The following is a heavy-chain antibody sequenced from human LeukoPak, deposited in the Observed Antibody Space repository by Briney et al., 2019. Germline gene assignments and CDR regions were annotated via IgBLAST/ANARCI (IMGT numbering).Heavy chain of an antibody. Sequence: GGSLRLSCAASGFTFSSYSMNWVRQAPGKGLEWVSYISSSGSTIYYADSVKGRFTISRDNAKNSLYLQMNSLRAEDTAVYYCARAFYDFWSGYQDPDAFDIWGQGTMVTVSS. J-gene: IGHJ3*02. V-gene: IGHV3-48*04. D-gene: IGHD3-3*01. CDR1: GFTFSSYS. CDR2: ISSSGSTI. CDR3: ARAFYDFWSGYQDPDAFDI.